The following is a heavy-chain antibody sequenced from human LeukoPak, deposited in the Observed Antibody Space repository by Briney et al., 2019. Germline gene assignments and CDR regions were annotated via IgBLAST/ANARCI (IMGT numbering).Heavy chain of an antibody. D-gene: IGHD2-21*02. CDR1: GISISSYA. Sequence: PGESLRLSCAASGISISSYAMSWVRQAPGKGLEWVGRIKSKADGGTTDYAAPVKGRFTISRDDSKNTLYLQMNSLKTEDTAVYYCTTELDIVVVTAIHSATNFDYWGQGTLVTVSS. J-gene: IGHJ4*02. CDR2: IKSKADGGTT. CDR3: TTELDIVVVTAIHSATNFDY. V-gene: IGHV3-15*01.